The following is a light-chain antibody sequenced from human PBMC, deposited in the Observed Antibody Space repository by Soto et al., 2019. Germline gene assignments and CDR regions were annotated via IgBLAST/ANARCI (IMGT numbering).Light chain of an antibody. CDR2: VNSDGSH. V-gene: IGLV4-69*01. CDR1: SGYSRNA. Sequence: QSVLTQSPSASASLGASVKLTCTLSSGYSRNAIAWHQQQPEKGPRFLMRVNSDGSHNKGAGIPDRFSGSSSGAERYLTISSLQSEDEADYYCQSYDTSLRGWLFGGGTKVTVL. CDR3: QSYDTSLRGWL. J-gene: IGLJ3*02.